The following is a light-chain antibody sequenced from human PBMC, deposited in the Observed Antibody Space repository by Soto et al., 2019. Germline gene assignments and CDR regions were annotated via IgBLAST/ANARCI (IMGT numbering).Light chain of an antibody. V-gene: IGKV1-5*03. Sequence: DMELARSPPTLSASVGHRGTGPCRARQSFSNWLAWYQQKPGKAPKLLIYKASSLESGVPSRFSGGGSGTEFTLTISSVQPDDFATYYCQQYSSYPLTFGGGTKVDIK. J-gene: IGKJ4*01. CDR1: QSFSNW. CDR3: QQYSSYPLT. CDR2: KAS.